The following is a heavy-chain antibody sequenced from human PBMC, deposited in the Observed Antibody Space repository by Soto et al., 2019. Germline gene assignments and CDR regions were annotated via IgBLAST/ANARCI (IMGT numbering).Heavy chain of an antibody. J-gene: IGHJ3*02. CDR3: ARENLPRNYYDNTPLAGDI. D-gene: IGHD3-22*01. CDR2: IYYSGST. Sequence: PSETLSLTCTVSGGSISSYYWSWIRQPPGKGLEWIGYIYYSGSTNYNPSLKSRVTISVDTSKNQFSLKLSSVTAADTAVYYCARENLPRNYYDNTPLAGDIWGQGTMVTVS. CDR1: GGSISSYY. V-gene: IGHV4-59*12.